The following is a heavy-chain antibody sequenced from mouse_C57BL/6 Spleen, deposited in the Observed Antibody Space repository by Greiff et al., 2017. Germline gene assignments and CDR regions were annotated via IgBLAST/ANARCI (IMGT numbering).Heavy chain of an antibody. D-gene: IGHD1-1*01. CDR3: ARNNYGSSYYAMDY. V-gene: IGHV2-2*01. Sequence: QLQQSGPGLVQPSQSLSITCTVSGFSLTSYGVHWVRQSPGKGLEWLGVIWSGGSTDYNAAFISRLSISKDNSKSQVFFKMNSLQADDTAIYYCARNNYGSSYYAMDYWGQGTSVTVSS. CDR2: IWSGGST. J-gene: IGHJ4*01. CDR1: GFSLTSYG.